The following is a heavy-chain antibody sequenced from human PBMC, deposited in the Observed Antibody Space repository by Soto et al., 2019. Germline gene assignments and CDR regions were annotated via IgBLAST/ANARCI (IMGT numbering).Heavy chain of an antibody. D-gene: IGHD2-15*01. V-gene: IGHV3-33*01. CDR2: IWYDGSNK. Sequence: QVQLVESGGGVVQPGRSLRLSCAASGFTFSSYGMHWVRQAPGKGLEWVAVIWYDGSNKYYADSVKGRFTISRDNSKNTLYQQMNSLRDEDTAVYYCARDATDIVVVVAATARLNWYFDLWGRGTLVTVSS. J-gene: IGHJ2*01. CDR3: ARDATDIVVVVAATARLNWYFDL. CDR1: GFTFSSYG.